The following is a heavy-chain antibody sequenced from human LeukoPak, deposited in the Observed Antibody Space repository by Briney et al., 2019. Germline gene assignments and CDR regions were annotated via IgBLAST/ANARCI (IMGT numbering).Heavy chain of an antibody. D-gene: IGHD4-17*01. CDR2: IWNDGSNK. V-gene: IGHV3-30*02. CDR1: GFSFYTYG. J-gene: IGHJ4*02. CDR3: AKDMRYGDYVSDY. Sequence: PGGSLRLSCAVSGFSFYTYGIHWVRHAPGKGLEWVAVIWNDGSNKYYADSVKGRFTTSRDNSKNTLYLQMNSLRAEDTAVYYCAKDMRYGDYVSDYWGQGTLVTVSS.